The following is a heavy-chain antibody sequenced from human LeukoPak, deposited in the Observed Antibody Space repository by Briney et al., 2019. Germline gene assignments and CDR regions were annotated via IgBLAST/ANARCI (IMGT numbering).Heavy chain of an antibody. V-gene: IGHV1-18*01. J-gene: IGHJ3*02. D-gene: IGHD2-2*02. CDR1: GYTFTSYG. CDR3: ASSTSCYNCAFDI. CDR2: ISAYNGNT. Sequence: ASVKVSCKASGYTFTSYGISGVRQAPGQGREGMGWISAYNGNTNSAQKLQGRVTMTTDTSTSTAYMELRSLRSDDTAVYYCASSTSCYNCAFDIWGQGTMVTVSS.